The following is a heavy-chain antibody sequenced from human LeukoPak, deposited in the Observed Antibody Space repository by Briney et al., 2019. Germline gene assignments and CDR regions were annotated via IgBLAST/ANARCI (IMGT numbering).Heavy chain of an antibody. J-gene: IGHJ6*03. D-gene: IGHD3-10*01. V-gene: IGHV3-23*01. CDR1: GFTFSSYA. Sequence: GGSLRLSCAASGFTFSSYAMSWVRQAPGKGLEWVSAISGSGGSTYYADPVKGRFTISRDNSKNTLYLQMNSLRAEDTAVYYCAKELQNYYFYYYMDVWGKGTTVTVSS. CDR2: ISGSGGST. CDR3: AKELQNYYFYYYMDV.